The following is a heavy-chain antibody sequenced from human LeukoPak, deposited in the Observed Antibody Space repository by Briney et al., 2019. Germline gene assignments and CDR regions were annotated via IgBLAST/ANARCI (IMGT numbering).Heavy chain of an antibody. V-gene: IGHV3-30*02. CDR2: IRYDGSNE. J-gene: IGHJ4*02. Sequence: GGSLRLSCAASGFTFSTYGMHWVRQAPGKGLEWVVFIRYDGSNEYYADSVKGRFTISRDNSKNTLYLQMNSLRAEDTALYYCARGLDNLRTFDYWGQGTLVTVSS. CDR3: ARGLDNLRTFDY. D-gene: IGHD3-9*01. CDR1: GFTFSTYG.